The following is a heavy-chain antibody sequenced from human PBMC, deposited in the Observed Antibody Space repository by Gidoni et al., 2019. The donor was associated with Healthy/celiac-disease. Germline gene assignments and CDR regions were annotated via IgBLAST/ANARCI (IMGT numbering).Heavy chain of an antibody. CDR3: TRDLDGDWTYYYYGMDV. D-gene: IGHD4-17*01. CDR1: GFTFGDYA. J-gene: IGHJ6*02. V-gene: IGHV3-49*05. CDR2: IRSKAYGGTT. Sequence: EVQLVESGGGLVKPGRSLRLSCTASGFTFGDYAMSWFRQAPGKGLEWVGFIRSKAYGGTTEYAASVKGRFTISRDDSKSIAYLQMNSLKTEDTAVYYCTRDLDGDWTYYYYGMDVWGQGTTVTVSS.